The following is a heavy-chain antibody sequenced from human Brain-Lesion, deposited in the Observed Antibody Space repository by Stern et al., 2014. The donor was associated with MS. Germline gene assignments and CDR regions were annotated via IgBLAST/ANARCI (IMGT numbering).Heavy chain of an antibody. Sequence: VQLVESGGGLVQPGGSLRLSCAGSGFTLSSYWMSWVRQAPGKGLEWVATIKQDGSERYYEDSVKGRFTLSSANSKNSVFLQMNSLRVDDTSVYYCARDCGSGSCYQTQYYYGVDVWGQGTTVIVSS. J-gene: IGHJ6*02. D-gene: IGHD2-15*01. V-gene: IGHV3-7*01. CDR1: GFTLSSYW. CDR3: ARDCGSGSCYQTQYYYGVDV. CDR2: IKQDGSER.